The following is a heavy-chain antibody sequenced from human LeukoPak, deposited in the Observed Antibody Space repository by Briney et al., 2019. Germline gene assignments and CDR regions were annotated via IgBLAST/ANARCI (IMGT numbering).Heavy chain of an antibody. V-gene: IGHV1-46*01. CDR2: INPSGGST. CDR1: GYTFSSYY. J-gene: IGHJ1*01. Sequence: AASVKVSCKAPGYTFSSYYMHWVRQAPGQGLEWMGIINPSGGSTSYAQKFQGRVTMTRDTSTSTVYMELSSLRSEDTAVYYRARAYCSGGSCYPEYFQHWGQGTLVTVSS. CDR3: ARAYCSGGSCYPEYFQH. D-gene: IGHD2-15*01.